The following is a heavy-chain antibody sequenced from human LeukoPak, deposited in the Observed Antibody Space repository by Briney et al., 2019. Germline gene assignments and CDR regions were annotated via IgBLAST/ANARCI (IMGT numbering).Heavy chain of an antibody. CDR2: IDWDDDK. CDR1: GFSLSTSGMR. D-gene: IGHD7-27*01. CDR3: ARSALGYDGAFDI. J-gene: IGHJ3*02. V-gene: IGHV2-70*04. Sequence: SGPALVKPTQTLTLTCTFSGFSLSTSGMRASWIRQPPGKALEWLARIDWDDDKFYSTSLKTRLTISKDTSKNQVVLTMTNMDPVDTATYYCARSALGYDGAFDIWGQGTVVTVPS.